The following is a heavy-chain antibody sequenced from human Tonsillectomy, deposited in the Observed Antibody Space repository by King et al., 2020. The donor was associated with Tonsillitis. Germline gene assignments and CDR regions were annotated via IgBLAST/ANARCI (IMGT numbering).Heavy chain of an antibody. J-gene: IGHJ4*02. CDR1: GASVSSGGYS. CDR3: ARQYCTNGVCFAYFDY. Sequence: MQLQESGSGLVKPLQTLSLTCAVSGASVSSGGYSWSWIRQPPGKGLEWIGYIYQSGNTYYNPSLKSRVTISIDRSKNQFSLNLTSVTAADTAVYYCARQYCTNGVCFAYFDYWGQGTLVTVSS. V-gene: IGHV4-30-2*01. D-gene: IGHD2-8*01. CDR2: IYQSGNT.